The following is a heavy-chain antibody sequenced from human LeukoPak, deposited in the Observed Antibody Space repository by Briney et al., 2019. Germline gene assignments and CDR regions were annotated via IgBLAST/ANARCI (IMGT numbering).Heavy chain of an antibody. Sequence: PGGSLRLSCAASGFTFKYAWMTWVRQAAGKGPEWVGRIKSKTDGETTDYAAAVKSRFSLSRDDSKNMVYLQMTSLKTDDTAVYYCTTLVGAPTYWGQGTPVTVSS. CDR2: IKSKTDGETT. CDR1: GFTFKYAW. V-gene: IGHV3-15*01. J-gene: IGHJ4*02. CDR3: TTLVGAPTY. D-gene: IGHD1-26*01.